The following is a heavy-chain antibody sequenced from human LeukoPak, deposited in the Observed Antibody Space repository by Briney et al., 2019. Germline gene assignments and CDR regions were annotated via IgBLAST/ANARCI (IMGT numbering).Heavy chain of an antibody. CDR3: GRVRKSDTAIDY. J-gene: IGHJ4*02. CDR1: SDSISSRMYY. V-gene: IGHV4-39*07. Sequence: ASETLSLTCPVSSDSISSRMYYWGGTRQPPGKGLEWIGCIYYNGNTYYNPSLRSRVTISLDTPKNQFSRKLTSVTAADTAVYYCGRVRKSDTAIDYWGQGTLVTVSS. D-gene: IGHD3-22*01. CDR2: IYYNGNT.